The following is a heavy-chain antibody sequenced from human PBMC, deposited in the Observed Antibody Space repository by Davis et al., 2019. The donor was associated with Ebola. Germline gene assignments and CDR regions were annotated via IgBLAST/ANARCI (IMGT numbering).Heavy chain of an antibody. D-gene: IGHD2-8*01. CDR3: ASNGVDY. Sequence: MPSETLSLTCTVSGGSISSSTYYWGWFRQPPGKGLEWIGSMYYSGNTYYNPSLNSRVTISVDTSTNQFSLKLTSVSAADTAVYYCASNGVDYWGQETLVTVSS. CDR2: MYYSGNT. J-gene: IGHJ4*02. CDR1: GGSISSSTYY. V-gene: IGHV4-39*01.